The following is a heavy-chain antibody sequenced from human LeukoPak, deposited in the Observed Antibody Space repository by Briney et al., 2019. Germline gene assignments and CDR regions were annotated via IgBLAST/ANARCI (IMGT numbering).Heavy chain of an antibody. V-gene: IGHV5-51*01. CDR2: IYPGDSDT. CDR3: ARPSELRFLEWLGAFDI. D-gene: IGHD3-3*01. J-gene: IGHJ3*02. Sequence: GESLKISCKGSGYSFTSYWIGWVRQMPGKGLEWMGIIYPGDSDTRYSPSFQGQVTISAEKSLSTAYLQWSSLKASDTAMYYCARPSELRFLEWLGAFDIWGQGTMVTVSS. CDR1: GYSFTSYW.